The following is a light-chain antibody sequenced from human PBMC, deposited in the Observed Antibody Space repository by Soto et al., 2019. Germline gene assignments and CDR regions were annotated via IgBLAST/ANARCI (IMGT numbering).Light chain of an antibody. CDR1: HSVSNY. Sequence: EIVLTQSPGTLSLSPGERATLSCRASHSVSNYLAWYQQKPGQTPSLLIYDASNRATGVPARFSGSGSGTDFTLTISSLEPEDFAVYYCQQRSNWPLTFGGGTKVEIK. J-gene: IGKJ4*01. CDR3: QQRSNWPLT. CDR2: DAS. V-gene: IGKV3-11*01.